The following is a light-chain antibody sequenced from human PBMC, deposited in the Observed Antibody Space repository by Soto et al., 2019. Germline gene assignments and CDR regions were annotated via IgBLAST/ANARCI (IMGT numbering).Light chain of an antibody. CDR3: NSYTTGTTWV. J-gene: IGLJ3*02. CDR2: DVS. Sequence: QSALTQPASVSGSPGQSITISCTGTTSDVGRYNYVSWHQQHPGKAPKLLICDVSNRPSGVSDRFSGSKSGNTASLTISGLQAEDEADYYCNSYTTGTTWVFGGGTKLTVL. V-gene: IGLV2-14*01. CDR1: TSDVGRYNY.